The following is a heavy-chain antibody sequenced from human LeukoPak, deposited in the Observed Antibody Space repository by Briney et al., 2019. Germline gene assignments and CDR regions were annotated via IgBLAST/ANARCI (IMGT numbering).Heavy chain of an antibody. V-gene: IGHV3-23*01. Sequence: GGSLRLSCAASGFTFSSYAMSWVRQAPGKGLEWVSAISGSGGSTYYADSVKGRFTISRDNSKNTLYLQMNSLRAEDTAVYYCAKDPTPIYSNYVPHHFDYWGQGTLVTVSS. CDR3: AKDPTPIYSNYVPHHFDY. CDR2: ISGSGGST. J-gene: IGHJ4*02. CDR1: GFTFSSYA. D-gene: IGHD4-11*01.